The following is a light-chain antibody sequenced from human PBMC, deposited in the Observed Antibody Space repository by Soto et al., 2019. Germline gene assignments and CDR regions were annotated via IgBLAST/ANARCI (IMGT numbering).Light chain of an antibody. Sequence: DIQMTQSPSSLSASVGDRVTITCRASQTISNYLNWYQQKPGKAPKLLIYAASSLQSGFPSRFSGRGSGTDFSLTISSLQPDDFATYYCQQSYSTPYTFGQGTMLEIK. J-gene: IGKJ2*01. CDR2: AAS. V-gene: IGKV1-39*01. CDR3: QQSYSTPYT. CDR1: QTISNY.